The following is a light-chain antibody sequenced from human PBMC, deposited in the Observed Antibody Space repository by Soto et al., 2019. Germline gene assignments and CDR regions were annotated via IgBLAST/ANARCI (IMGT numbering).Light chain of an antibody. CDR1: SSNIGAGYD. Sequence: QSVLTQPPSVSGAPGQRVTISCTGSSSNIGAGYDVHWYQQLPGTAPKLLIYGNINRPSGVPDRVSGPKSGTSASLAITGLQAEDEADYYCQSYDSSLSGSEVFGGGTQLTVL. CDR3: QSYDSSLSGSEV. CDR2: GNI. J-gene: IGLJ2*01. V-gene: IGLV1-40*01.